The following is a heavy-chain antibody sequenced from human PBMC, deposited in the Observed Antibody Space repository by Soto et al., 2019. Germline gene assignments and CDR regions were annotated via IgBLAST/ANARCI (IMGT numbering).Heavy chain of an antibody. CDR1: GGSISSGDYY. CDR2: IYYSGST. D-gene: IGHD6-13*01. V-gene: IGHV4-30-4*01. CDR3: ARVSRNSSSWYIDY. J-gene: IGHJ4*02. Sequence: SETLSLTCTVSGGSISSGDYYWSWIRQPPGKGLEWIGYIYYSGSTNYNPSLKSRVTISVDTSKNQFSLKLSSVTAADTAVYYCARVSRNSSSWYIDYWGQGTLVTVSS.